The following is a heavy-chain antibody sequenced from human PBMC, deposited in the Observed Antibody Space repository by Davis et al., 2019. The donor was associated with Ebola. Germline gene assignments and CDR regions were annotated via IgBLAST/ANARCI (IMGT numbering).Heavy chain of an antibody. J-gene: IGHJ5*02. D-gene: IGHD6-13*01. V-gene: IGHV4-34*01. CDR1: GGSFSGYY. Sequence: MPSETLSLTCAVYGGSFSGYYWSWIRQPPGKGLEWIGEINHSGSTNYNPSLKSRVTISVDTSKNQFSLKLSSVTAADTAVYYCARQGPLGAAVPWGNWFDPWGQGTLVTVSS. CDR2: INHSGST. CDR3: ARQGPLGAAVPWGNWFDP.